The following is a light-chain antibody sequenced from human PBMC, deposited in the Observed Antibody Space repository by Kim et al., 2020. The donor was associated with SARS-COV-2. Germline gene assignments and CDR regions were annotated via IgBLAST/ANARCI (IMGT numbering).Light chain of an antibody. CDR3: QVWDSSTWV. V-gene: IGLV3-9*01. J-gene: IGLJ3*02. CDR1: NIGSKN. CDR2: RDS. Sequence: SVALGQTAKITCGGNNIGSKNGNWYQQKPGQAPVLVIYRDSNRPSGIPERFSGSNSGNTATLTISRAQAGDEADYYCQVWDSSTWVFGGGTQLTVL.